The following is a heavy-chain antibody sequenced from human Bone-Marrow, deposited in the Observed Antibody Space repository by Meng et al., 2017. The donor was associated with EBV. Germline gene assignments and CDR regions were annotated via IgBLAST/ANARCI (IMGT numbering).Heavy chain of an antibody. CDR1: GFTFSSYA. J-gene: IGHJ4*02. Sequence: EVQLLESXXGLVQXGGSLILSXAASGFTFSSYAMSWVRQAPGKGLEWVSAISGSGGSTYYADSVKGRFTISRDNSKNTLYLQMNSLRAEDTAVYYCAKGPLLRYFDWLFDYWGQGTLGTVSS. V-gene: IGHV3-23*01. CDR3: AKGPLLRYFDWLFDY. CDR2: ISGSGGST. D-gene: IGHD3-9*01.